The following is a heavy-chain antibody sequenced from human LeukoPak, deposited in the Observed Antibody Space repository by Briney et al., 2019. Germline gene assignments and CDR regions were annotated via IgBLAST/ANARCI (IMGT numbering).Heavy chain of an antibody. CDR1: GFTFSSYA. CDR3: AKDLWYSGYVVYFDY. J-gene: IGHJ4*02. V-gene: IGHV3-23*01. Sequence: GGSLRLSCAASGFTFSSYAMSWVRQAPGKGLEWVSAISGSGDSTYYADSVMGRFTISRDNSKNTLYLQMNSLRAEDTAVYYCAKDLWYSGYVVYFDYWGQGTLVTVSS. CDR2: ISGSGDST. D-gene: IGHD5-12*01.